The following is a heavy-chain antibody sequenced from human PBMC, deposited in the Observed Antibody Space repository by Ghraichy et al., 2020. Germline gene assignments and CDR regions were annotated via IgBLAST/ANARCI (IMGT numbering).Heavy chain of an antibody. Sequence: ASVKVSCKASGYTFTSYDINWVRQATGQGLEWMGWMNPNSANTGYAQKFQGRVTMTRTTSIRTAYMELSSLRSEDTAVYYCVRTPPNWGFDYWGQGTLVTVSS. J-gene: IGHJ4*02. V-gene: IGHV1-8*01. D-gene: IGHD7-27*01. CDR2: MNPNSANT. CDR3: VRTPPNWGFDY. CDR1: GYTFTSYD.